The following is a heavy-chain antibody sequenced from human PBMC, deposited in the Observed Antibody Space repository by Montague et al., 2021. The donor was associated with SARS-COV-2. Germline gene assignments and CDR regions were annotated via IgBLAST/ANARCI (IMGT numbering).Heavy chain of an antibody. CDR1: GFNFGVYE. J-gene: IGHJ5*02. CDR3: APAVPVADDS. CDR2: INGGSSVM. V-gene: IGHV3-48*03. D-gene: IGHD2-2*01. Sequence: SLSLSFPASGFNFGVYEMNWVRQTPGKGLEWVSYINGGSSVMYYADSVMGRFTISRDNAESSLYLQMNSLRAEDTAVYYCAPAVPVADDSWGQGTLVTVSS.